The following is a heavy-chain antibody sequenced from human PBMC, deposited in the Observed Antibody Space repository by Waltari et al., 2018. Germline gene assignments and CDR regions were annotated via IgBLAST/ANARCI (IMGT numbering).Heavy chain of an antibody. V-gene: IGHV4-34*02. CDR1: GGSFSGYY. CDR3: AHITGG. J-gene: IGHJ4*02. Sequence: QVYLQQWGAGLLKPLETLSLTCAVYGGSFSGYYWTWIRQPPGKGLEWIGEINHSGSTNYNPSLKSRVTISVDTSKNQFSLKVTSVTAADTAVYYCAHITGGWGQGTLVTVSS. D-gene: IGHD1-20*01. CDR2: INHSGST.